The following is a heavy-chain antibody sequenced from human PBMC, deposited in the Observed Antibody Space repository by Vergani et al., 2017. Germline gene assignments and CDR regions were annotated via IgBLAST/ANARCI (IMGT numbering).Heavy chain of an antibody. CDR2: ISYDGSNK. V-gene: IGHV3-30*18. J-gene: IGHJ3*02. Sequence: QVQLVESGGGVVQPGRSLRLSCAASGFTFSSYGMHWVRPAPGKGLEWVAVISYDGSNKYYADSVKGRFTISRDNSKNTLYLQMNSLRAEDTAVYYCAKDLGREWELPDDAFDIWGQGTMVTVSS. D-gene: IGHD1-26*01. CDR3: AKDLGREWELPDDAFDI. CDR1: GFTFSSYG.